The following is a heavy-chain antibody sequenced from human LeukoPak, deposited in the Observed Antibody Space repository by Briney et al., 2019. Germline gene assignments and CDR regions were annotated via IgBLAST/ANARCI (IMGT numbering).Heavy chain of an antibody. CDR1: GLTLSVYW. J-gene: IGHJ6*02. D-gene: IGHD4-17*01. V-gene: IGHV3-7*01. Sequence: GGSLRLSCAASGLTLSVYWMTWVRQAPGKGLEWVANIKQDGSEKYYVDSVKGRFTISRDNAKNSLYLQMNSLRAEDTAVYYCAREGTTVTRYYYYGMDVWGQGTTVTVSS. CDR3: AREGTTVTRYYYYGMDV. CDR2: IKQDGSEK.